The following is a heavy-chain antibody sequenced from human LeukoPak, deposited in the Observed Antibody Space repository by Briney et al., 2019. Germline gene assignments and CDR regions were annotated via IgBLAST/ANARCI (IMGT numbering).Heavy chain of an antibody. D-gene: IGHD6-13*01. CDR1: GGTFSSYA. J-gene: IGHJ6*02. CDR3: ARGSTRIAAAGTSGYYYYGMDV. CDR2: IIPIFGTA. V-gene: IGHV1-69*13. Sequence: EASVTVSCTAFGGTFSSYAISWVRQAPGQGLEWMGGIIPIFGTANYAQKFQGRVTITADESTSTAYMELSSLRSEDTAVYYCARGSTRIAAAGTSGYYYYGMDVWGQGTTVTVSS.